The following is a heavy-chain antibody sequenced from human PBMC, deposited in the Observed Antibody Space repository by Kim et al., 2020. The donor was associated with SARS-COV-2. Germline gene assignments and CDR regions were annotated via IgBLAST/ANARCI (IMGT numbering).Heavy chain of an antibody. V-gene: IGHV3-9*01. CDR3: AKDSGWFGTWGAFDI. J-gene: IGHJ3*02. CDR1: GFTFGDYA. CDR2: ISWNSGSI. Sequence: GGSLRLSCAASGFTFGDYAMHWVRQAPGKGLEWVSGISWNSGSIGYADSVKGRFTISRDNAKNSLYLQMNRLRAEDTALYYCAKDSGWFGTWGAFDIWGQGTMVTVSS. D-gene: IGHD3-10*01.